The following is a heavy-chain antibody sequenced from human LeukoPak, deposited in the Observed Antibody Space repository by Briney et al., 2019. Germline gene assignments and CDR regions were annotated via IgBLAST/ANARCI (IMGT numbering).Heavy chain of an antibody. D-gene: IGHD5-24*01. J-gene: IGHJ3*02. CDR2: IYYSGST. V-gene: IGHV4-59*12. CDR1: GGSISSYY. CDR3: ARGRKMRAFDI. Sequence: PSETLSLTCTVSGGSISSYYWSWIRQPPGKGLEWIGYIYYSGSTNYNPSLKSRVTISVDTSKNQFSLKLSSVTAADTAVYYCARGRKMRAFDIWGQGTMVTVSS.